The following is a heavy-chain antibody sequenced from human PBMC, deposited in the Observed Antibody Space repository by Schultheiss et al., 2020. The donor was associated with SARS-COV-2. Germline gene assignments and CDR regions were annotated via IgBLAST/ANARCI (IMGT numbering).Heavy chain of an antibody. D-gene: IGHD3-22*01. CDR2: ISNADHT. J-gene: IGHJ4*02. Sequence: GESLKISCAASGFTFSSYSMNWVRQAPGKGLEYVSAISNADHTYYADSVRGRFTISRDNSKNTVYLQMSSLRAEDTAVYHCVRHADYFDSSGYLYWGQGTLVTNSS. V-gene: IGHV3-64D*09. CDR1: GFTFSSYS. CDR3: VRHADYFDSSGYLY.